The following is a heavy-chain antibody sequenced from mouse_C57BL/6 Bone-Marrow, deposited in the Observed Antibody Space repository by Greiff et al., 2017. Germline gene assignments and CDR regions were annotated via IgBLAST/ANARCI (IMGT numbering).Heavy chain of an antibody. Sequence: VQLQQPGAELVKPGASVKLSCKASGYTFTSYWMPWVKQRPGRGLEWIGRIDPKSGGTKYNEKFKSKATLTVDKPSSTAYMQLSSLTSEDSAVYYCARFGHRTWFAYWGQGTLVTVSA. CDR3: ARFGHRTWFAY. V-gene: IGHV1-72*01. CDR2: IDPKSGGT. CDR1: GYTFTSYW. J-gene: IGHJ3*01.